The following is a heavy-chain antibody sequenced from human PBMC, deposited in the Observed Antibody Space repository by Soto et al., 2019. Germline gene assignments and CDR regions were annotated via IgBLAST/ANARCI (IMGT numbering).Heavy chain of an antibody. V-gene: IGHV4-34*01. CDR2: INHSGST. D-gene: IGHD2-15*01. Sequence: SETLSLTCAVYGGSFSGYYWSWIRQPPGKGLEWIGEINHSGSTNYNPSLKSRVTISVDTSENQFSLKLSSVTAADTAVYYCARGSNCSGGSCYAGTNNWFDPWGQGTLVTVSS. CDR3: ARGSNCSGGSCYAGTNNWFDP. J-gene: IGHJ5*02. CDR1: GGSFSGYY.